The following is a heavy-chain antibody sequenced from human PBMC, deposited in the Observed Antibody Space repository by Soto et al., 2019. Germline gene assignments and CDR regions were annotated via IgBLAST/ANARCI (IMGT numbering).Heavy chain of an antibody. V-gene: IGHV4-31*03. D-gene: IGHD2-2*01. Sequence: SETLSLTCTVSGGSISSGGYYWSWIRQHPGKGLEWIGYIYYSGSTYYNPSLKSRVTISVDTSKNQFSLKLSSVTAADTAVYYCARATYCISTSCYGGHFDYWGQGTLVT. CDR3: ARATYCISTSCYGGHFDY. CDR1: GGSISSGGYY. CDR2: IYYSGST. J-gene: IGHJ4*02.